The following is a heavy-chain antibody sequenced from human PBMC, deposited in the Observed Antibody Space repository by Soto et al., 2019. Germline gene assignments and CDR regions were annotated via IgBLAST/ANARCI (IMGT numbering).Heavy chain of an antibody. CDR1: GGTFRSYT. Sequence: QVQLVQSGAEVKKPGSSVRVSCKASGGTFRSYTISWVRQAPGQGLEWMGGITPMFGTANYAQKFQGRVTITADEXXRXAXTELSSLRSEDTAVYYCARTVVVVAAVPLYYYGMDAWGQGTTVTVSS. V-gene: IGHV1-69*12. CDR3: ARTVVVVAAVPLYYYGMDA. D-gene: IGHD2-15*01. J-gene: IGHJ6*02. CDR2: ITPMFGTA.